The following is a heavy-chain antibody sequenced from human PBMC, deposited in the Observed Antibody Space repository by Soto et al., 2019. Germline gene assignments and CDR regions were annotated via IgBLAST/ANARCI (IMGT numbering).Heavy chain of an antibody. Sequence: QITLKESGPTLVKPTQTLTLTCTFSGFSLSTSGVAVGWIRQPPEKALEWLAFIYWNDDKRYSQSLQSRLTITKDTSKNQVVLTMTNMDPVDTATYYCAHSAHAGGYCGSTSCLNWFDPWGQGTLVTVSS. J-gene: IGHJ5*02. CDR1: GFSLSTSGVA. CDR2: IYWNDDK. V-gene: IGHV2-5*01. D-gene: IGHD2-2*03. CDR3: AHSAHAGGYCGSTSCLNWFDP.